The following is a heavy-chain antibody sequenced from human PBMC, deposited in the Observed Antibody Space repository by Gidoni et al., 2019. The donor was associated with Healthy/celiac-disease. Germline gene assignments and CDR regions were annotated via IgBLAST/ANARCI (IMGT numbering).Heavy chain of an antibody. V-gene: IGHV3-23*01. J-gene: IGHJ4*02. D-gene: IGHD1-26*01. CDR1: GFTFSSYA. CDR2: ISGSGGST. CDR3: AKGGTGKFDY. Sequence: EVPLLESGGGLVQPGGSLSLSCAASGFTFSSYAMSWVRQAPGKGLEWVSVISGSGGSTYYADSVKGRFTISRDNSQNTLYVQMNSLRAEDTALYYCAKGGTGKFDYWGQGTLVTVPS.